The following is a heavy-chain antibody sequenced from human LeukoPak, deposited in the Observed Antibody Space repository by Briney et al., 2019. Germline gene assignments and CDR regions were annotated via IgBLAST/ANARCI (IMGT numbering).Heavy chain of an antibody. Sequence: SSPALVKPTQTLTLTCTFSGFSLSTSRMRVSWIRQPPGKALEWLARIDWDDDKFYSTSLKTRLTISKDTSKNQVVLTMTNMDPVDTATYYCARLNSGTYLDYWGQGTLVTVSS. CDR2: IDWDDDK. CDR3: ARLNSGTYLDY. D-gene: IGHD1-26*01. V-gene: IGHV2-70*04. J-gene: IGHJ4*02. CDR1: GFSLSTSRMR.